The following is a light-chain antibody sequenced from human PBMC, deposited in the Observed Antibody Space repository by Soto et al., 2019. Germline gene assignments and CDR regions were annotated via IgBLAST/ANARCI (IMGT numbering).Light chain of an antibody. V-gene: IGKV1-5*01. Sequence: DIQMTQFPSTLSASVGDRVTITCRASQTTNTWLAWYQQKPGTAPNLLIYDASSLEGGVPSRFSASGSGTEFTLTICSLQPDDLATYYCQQYISYPYTFGQGTKVEIK. CDR1: QTTNTW. CDR2: DAS. CDR3: QQYISYPYT. J-gene: IGKJ2*01.